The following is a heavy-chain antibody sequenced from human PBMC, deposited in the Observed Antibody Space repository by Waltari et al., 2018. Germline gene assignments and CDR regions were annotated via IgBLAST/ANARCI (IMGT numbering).Heavy chain of an antibody. J-gene: IGHJ3*02. D-gene: IGHD1-26*01. CDR1: GFSFSTSN. CDR2: ISASSSSI. V-gene: IGHV3-21*02. Sequence: EAQLVESGGGLVKPGGSLRRSCAASGFSFSTSNMNWVRQAPGKGLEWVSSISASSSSIYYADSLKGRFTISRDNTKNSLYLQMNSLRGDDTAVYYCVRRGSGSLLGAFDIWGQGTMVTVSS. CDR3: VRRGSGSLLGAFDI.